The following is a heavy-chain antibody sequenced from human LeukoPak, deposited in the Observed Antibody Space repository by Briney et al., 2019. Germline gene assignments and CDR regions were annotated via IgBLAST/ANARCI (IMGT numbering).Heavy chain of an antibody. CDR3: ARGADTTMIVVVSPFDY. CDR2: INPSGGST. J-gene: IGHJ4*02. D-gene: IGHD3-22*01. V-gene: IGHV1-46*01. Sequence: ASVKVSCKASGYTFTSYYMHWVRQAPGQGLEWMGIINPSGGSTSYAQKFQGRVTMTRDTSTSTVYMELSSLRSEDTAVYYCARGADTTMIVVVSPFDYWGQGTLVTVSS. CDR1: GYTFTSYY.